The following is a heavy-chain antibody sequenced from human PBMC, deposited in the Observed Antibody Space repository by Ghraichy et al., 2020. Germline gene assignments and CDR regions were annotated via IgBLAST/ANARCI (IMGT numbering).Heavy chain of an antibody. CDR2: IYYSGST. V-gene: IGHV4-59*01. CDR1: GGSNSSYY. CDR3: ARVPYSSSWYSFDY. D-gene: IGHD6-13*01. J-gene: IGHJ4*02. Sequence: SETLSLTCTVSGGSNSSYYWSWIRQPPGKGLEWIGYIYYSGSTNYNPSLKSRVTISVDTSKNQFSLKLSSVTAADTAVYYCARVPYSSSWYSFDYWGQGTLVTVSS.